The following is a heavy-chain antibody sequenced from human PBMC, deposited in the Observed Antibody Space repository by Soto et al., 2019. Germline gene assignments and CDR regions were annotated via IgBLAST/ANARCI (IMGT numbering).Heavy chain of an antibody. Sequence: VQLVESGGGVVQPGRSLRLSCVACEFAFSSHLMHWIRQAPGKGLEWVAFISNDGDYKNYADSVKGRFTISRDNSKDTVYLEIHSLRPEDTALYHCARDEAFSAPYYLAYWGQGTLVIVS. CDR3: ARDEAFSAPYYLAY. D-gene: IGHD1-26*01. CDR2: ISNDGDYK. J-gene: IGHJ4*02. V-gene: IGHV3-30*03. CDR1: EFAFSSHL.